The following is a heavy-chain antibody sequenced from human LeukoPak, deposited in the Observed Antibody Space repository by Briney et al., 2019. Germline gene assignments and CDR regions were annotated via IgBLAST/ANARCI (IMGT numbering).Heavy chain of an antibody. D-gene: IGHD6-13*01. CDR3: ARTSQSIAAAGHLHRHNTHYAFDI. V-gene: IGHV1-2*02. Sequence: WASVKVSCKASGYTFTGYYMHWVRQAPGQGLEWMGWINPNSGGTNYAQRFQGRVTMTRDTSISTAYMELSRLRSDDTAVYYCARTSQSIAAAGHLHRHNTHYAFDIWGQGTMVTVSS. CDR2: INPNSGGT. CDR1: GYTFTGYY. J-gene: IGHJ3*02.